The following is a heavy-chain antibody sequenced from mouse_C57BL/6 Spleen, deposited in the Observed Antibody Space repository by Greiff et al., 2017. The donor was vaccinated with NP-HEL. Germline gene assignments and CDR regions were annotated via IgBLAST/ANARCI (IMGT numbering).Heavy chain of an antibody. Sequence: DVKLVESGGGLVKPGGSLKLSCAASGFTFSSYAMSWVRQTPEKRLEWVATISDGGSYTYYPDNVKGRFTISRDNAKNNLYLQMSHLKSEDTAMYYCARDDYDVGYAMDYWGQGTSVTVSS. CDR1: GFTFSSYA. CDR2: ISDGGSYT. D-gene: IGHD2-4*01. V-gene: IGHV5-4*01. J-gene: IGHJ4*01. CDR3: ARDDYDVGYAMDY.